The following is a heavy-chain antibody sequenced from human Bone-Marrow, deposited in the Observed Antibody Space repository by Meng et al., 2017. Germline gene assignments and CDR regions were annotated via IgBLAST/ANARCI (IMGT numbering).Heavy chain of an antibody. CDR1: GFTFSSYE. J-gene: IGHJ4*02. Sequence: GESLKISCAASGFTFSSYEFNWVRQAPGKGLEWVSFINSNFAIHYVDSVRGRFTISRDNAKNSLYLQMNDLRVEGTGLYYCARVDSSGWVWGQGTLVTVSS. V-gene: IGHV3-48*03. D-gene: IGHD3-22*01. CDR3: ARVDSSGWV. CDR2: INSNFAI.